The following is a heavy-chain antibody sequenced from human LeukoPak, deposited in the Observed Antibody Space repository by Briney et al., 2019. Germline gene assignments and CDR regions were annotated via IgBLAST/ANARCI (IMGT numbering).Heavy chain of an antibody. V-gene: IGHV3-7*01. CDR2: MKEYGSDI. CDR3: ARGGARYLDS. D-gene: IGHD3-9*01. Sequence: GGSLRLSCVASGFSLSSYTISCGPQAPRERGEWGAKMKEYGSDINYVDSAKGRFTVCRDNAKNSLCLQMSSVRVEDTAVYYCARGGARYLDSWGPGILVTVSS. J-gene: IGHJ4*02. CDR1: GFSLSSYT.